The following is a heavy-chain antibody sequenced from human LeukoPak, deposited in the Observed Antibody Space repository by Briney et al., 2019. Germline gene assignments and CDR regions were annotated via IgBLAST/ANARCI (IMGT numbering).Heavy chain of an antibody. CDR1: GGTFNRYA. V-gene: IGHV1-69*01. J-gene: IGHJ4*02. Sequence: GASVKVSCKASGGTFNRYAISWVRQAPGQGLEWMGGIIPLFGTANYAQKFQDKVTITADESTSTAYMELSSLRSEDTAVYYCARGSPGDTPSDYWGQGTLVTVSS. CDR2: IIPLFGTA. D-gene: IGHD3-16*01. CDR3: ARGSPGDTPSDY.